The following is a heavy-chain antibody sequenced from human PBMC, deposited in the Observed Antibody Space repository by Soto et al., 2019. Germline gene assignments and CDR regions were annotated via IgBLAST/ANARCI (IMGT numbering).Heavy chain of an antibody. V-gene: IGHV1-18*01. CDR2: ISGYNGNT. CDR3: AREGPAPYYYYAMEV. CDR1: GYSFTTYG. Sequence: QVQLVQSRGEVKKPGASVKVSCKASGYSFTTYGISWVRQAPGQGLEWMGWISGYNGNTNYPQKQKGRLTMPTDTTTSTAYMGQRSLTSYETVVYYCAREGPAPYYYYAMEVWGQGSTVTVSS. J-gene: IGHJ6*02.